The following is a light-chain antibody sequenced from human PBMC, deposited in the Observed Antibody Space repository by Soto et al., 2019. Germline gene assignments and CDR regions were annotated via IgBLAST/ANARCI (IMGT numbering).Light chain of an antibody. Sequence: EIVMTQSPAALSVSPGDKVTLSCRASQSISNNLAWYQQKPGQAPRLLIYFASTRATGIPARFSGSGSGTEFSLNISSLQSEDLGLYYCQHYNKWPLTFGGGTKVETK. CDR1: QSISNN. CDR2: FAS. J-gene: IGKJ4*01. CDR3: QHYNKWPLT. V-gene: IGKV3-15*01.